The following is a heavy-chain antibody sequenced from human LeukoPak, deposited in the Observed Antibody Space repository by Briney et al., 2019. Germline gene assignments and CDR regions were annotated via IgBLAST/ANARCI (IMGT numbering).Heavy chain of an antibody. CDR1: GFTFSSYA. J-gene: IGHJ4*02. CDR3: AKPSITMVRGVISYFDY. Sequence: GGSLRLSCAASGFTFSSYAMSWGRQAPGKGLEWFSAISCSGGSTYYADSVRGRFTISRDNSKNKLYLQMNSLRAEDTAVYYCAKPSITMVRGVISYFDYWGQGTLVTVSS. V-gene: IGHV3-23*01. CDR2: ISCSGGST. D-gene: IGHD3-10*01.